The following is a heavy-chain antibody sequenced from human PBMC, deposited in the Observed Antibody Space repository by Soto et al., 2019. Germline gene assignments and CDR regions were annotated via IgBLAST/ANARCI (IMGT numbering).Heavy chain of an antibody. D-gene: IGHD6-6*01. CDR2: ISSSGSTI. CDR1: GFTFSSYE. CDR3: ARDSYSSPSVTYYYYGMDV. Sequence: GGSLRLSCAASGFTFSSYEMNWVRQAPGKGLEWVSYISSSGSTIYYADSVKGRFTISRDNAKNSLYLQMNSLRAEDTAVYYCARDSYSSPSVTYYYYGMDVWGQGTTVTVSS. J-gene: IGHJ6*02. V-gene: IGHV3-48*03.